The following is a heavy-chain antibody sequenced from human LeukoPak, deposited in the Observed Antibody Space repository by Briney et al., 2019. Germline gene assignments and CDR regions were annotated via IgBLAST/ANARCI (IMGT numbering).Heavy chain of an antibody. J-gene: IGHJ4*02. CDR3: AREEYSSSSWDY. CDR1: GFTFSSYG. V-gene: IGHV3-33*08. CDR2: IWYDGSNK. D-gene: IGHD6-6*01. Sequence: GRSLRLSCAASGFTFSSYGMHWVRQAPGKGLEWVAVIWYDGSNKYYADSVKGRFTISRDNSKNMLYLQMNSLRAEDTAVYYCAREEYSSSSWDYWGQGTLVTVSS.